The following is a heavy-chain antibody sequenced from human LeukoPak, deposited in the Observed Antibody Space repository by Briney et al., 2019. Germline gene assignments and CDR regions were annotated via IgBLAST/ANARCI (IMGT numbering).Heavy chain of an antibody. D-gene: IGHD4-11*01. V-gene: IGHV3-30*18. Sequence: GGSLRLSCAASGFTFSTYGIHWVRQAPGKGLEWVAVISNDGGNKYYADSVKGRFTISRDNSKNTLYLQMNSLRAEDTAMYYCAKDKTTYYYYYGMDIWGQGTTVTVSS. CDR2: ISNDGGNK. J-gene: IGHJ6*02. CDR1: GFTFSTYG. CDR3: AKDKTTYYYYYGMDI.